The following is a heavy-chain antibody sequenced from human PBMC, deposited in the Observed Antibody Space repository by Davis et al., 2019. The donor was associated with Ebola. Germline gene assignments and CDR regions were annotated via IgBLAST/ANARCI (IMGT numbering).Heavy chain of an antibody. J-gene: IGHJ4*02. CDR2: INPNSGDT. D-gene: IGHD3-3*01. CDR3: ARGSNFWSGYFMAYFDY. CDR1: GYTFTAHY. V-gene: IGHV1-2*02. Sequence: ASVHVSCKASGYTFTAHYLHWVRQAPGQGLEWMGWINPNSGDTKYAQKFQGIISMTRDTTTKTAYMELTRPTFDDTAVYFCARGSNFWSGYFMAYFDYWGQGTLVTVSS.